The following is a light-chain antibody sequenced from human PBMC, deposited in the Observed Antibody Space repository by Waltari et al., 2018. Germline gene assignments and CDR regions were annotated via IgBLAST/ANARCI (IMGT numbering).Light chain of an antibody. CDR3: QNYQM. Sequence: DTQMTQSPSILSASVGDSVTISCRNTHSITTWLAWYQQKPGKAPKILISQTSNLEPGVPYRFSGSGTGTEFNLTISSLQPDDFATYYCQNYQMFGQGTRVE. CDR1: HSITTW. V-gene: IGKV1-5*03. J-gene: IGKJ1*01. CDR2: QTS.